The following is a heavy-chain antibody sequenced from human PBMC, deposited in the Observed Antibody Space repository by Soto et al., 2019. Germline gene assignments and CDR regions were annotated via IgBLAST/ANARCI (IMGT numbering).Heavy chain of an antibody. CDR3: ARAGRVVPAAISGMDV. CDR1: GYTFTGYY. CDR2: INPNSGGA. J-gene: IGHJ6*02. Sequence: ASVKVSCKASGYTFTGYYMHWVRQAPGQGLEWMGWINPNSGGANYAQKFQGWVTMTRDTSISTAYMELSRLRSDDTAVYYCARAGRVVPAAISGMDVWGQGTTVTVSS. D-gene: IGHD2-2*01. V-gene: IGHV1-2*04.